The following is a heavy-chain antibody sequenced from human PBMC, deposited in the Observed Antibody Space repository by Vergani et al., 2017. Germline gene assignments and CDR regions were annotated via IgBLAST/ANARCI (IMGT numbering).Heavy chain of an antibody. V-gene: IGHV3-23*01. CDR2: ISGSGGST. Sequence: EVQLLESGGGLVQPGGSLRLSCAASGFTFSSYAMSWVHQAPGKGLEWVSAISGSGGSTYYADSVKGRFTISRDNSKNTLYLQMNSLRAEDTAVYYCAKDITMVRGVIIGINYYYGMDVWGQGTTVTVSS. CDR3: AKDITMVRGVIIGINYYYGMDV. CDR1: GFTFSSYA. D-gene: IGHD3-10*01. J-gene: IGHJ6*02.